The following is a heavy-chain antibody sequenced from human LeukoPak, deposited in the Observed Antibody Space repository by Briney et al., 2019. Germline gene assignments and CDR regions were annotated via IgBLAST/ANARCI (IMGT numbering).Heavy chain of an antibody. V-gene: IGHV4-59*01. CDR2: IYYSGST. Sequence: SETLSLTCTVSGGSISRYYWHWIRQPPGKGLEWIGYIYYSGSTNYNPSLKSRVTISVDTSKNQFSLRLSSATAADTDVYYCAGGADSSVYYSVFYFDYWGQRTLVT. CDR3: AGGADSSVYYSVFYFDY. CDR1: GGSISRYY. D-gene: IGHD3-22*01. J-gene: IGHJ4*02.